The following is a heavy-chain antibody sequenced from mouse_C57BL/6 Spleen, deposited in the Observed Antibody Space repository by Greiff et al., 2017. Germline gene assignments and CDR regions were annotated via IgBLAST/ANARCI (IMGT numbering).Heavy chain of an antibody. D-gene: IGHD5-5*01. CDR1: GFSLTSYG. Sequence: VKLVESGPGLVQPSQSLSITCTVSGFSLTSYGVHWVRQSPGKGLEWLGVIWSGGSTDYNAAFISRLSISKDNSKSQVFFKMNSLQADDTAIYYCASYYLYAMDYWGQGTSVTVSS. CDR2: IWSGGST. J-gene: IGHJ4*01. V-gene: IGHV2-2*01. CDR3: ASYYLYAMDY.